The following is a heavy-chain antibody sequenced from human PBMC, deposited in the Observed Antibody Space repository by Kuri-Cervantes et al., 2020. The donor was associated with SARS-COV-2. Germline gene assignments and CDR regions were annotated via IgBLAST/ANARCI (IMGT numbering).Heavy chain of an antibody. CDR3: ARLGVQARGSFDY. V-gene: IGHV3-66*04. CDR2: IYSGGST. Sequence: LSLTCAASGFTVSSNYMSWVRQAPGKGLEWVSVIYSGGSTYYADSVKGRFTISRDNSKNTLYLQMNSLRAEDTAVYYCARLGVQARGSFDYWGQGLLVTGAS. D-gene: IGHD3-10*01. J-gene: IGHJ4*02. CDR1: GFTVSSNY.